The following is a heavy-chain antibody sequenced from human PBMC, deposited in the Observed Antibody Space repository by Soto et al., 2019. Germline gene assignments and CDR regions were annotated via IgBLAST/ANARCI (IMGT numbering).Heavy chain of an antibody. Sequence: GASVKVSCKASGYTFTSYGISWVRQAPGQGLEWMGWISAYNGNTNYAQKLQGRVTMTTDTSTSTAYMELRSLRSDDTAVYYCARDGVDTAMSGYYYYYGMDVWGQGTTVTSP. J-gene: IGHJ6*02. CDR1: GYTFTSYG. V-gene: IGHV1-18*01. CDR3: ARDGVDTAMSGYYYYYGMDV. D-gene: IGHD5-18*01. CDR2: ISAYNGNT.